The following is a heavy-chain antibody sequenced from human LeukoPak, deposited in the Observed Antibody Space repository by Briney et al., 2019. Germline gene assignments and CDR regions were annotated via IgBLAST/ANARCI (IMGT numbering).Heavy chain of an antibody. CDR2: IKQDGSEE. D-gene: IGHD2-2*01. CDR1: GFTFSSYW. J-gene: IGHJ6*03. V-gene: IGHV3-7*01. Sequence: GSLRLSCAASGFTFSSYWLSWVRQAPGKGLEWVANIKQDGSEECYVDSVKGRLTISRDNAKNSLYLQMSSLRAEDTAVYYCARVPAADYYYYFHMDVWGKGTKVTVSS. CDR3: ARVPAADYYYYFHMDV.